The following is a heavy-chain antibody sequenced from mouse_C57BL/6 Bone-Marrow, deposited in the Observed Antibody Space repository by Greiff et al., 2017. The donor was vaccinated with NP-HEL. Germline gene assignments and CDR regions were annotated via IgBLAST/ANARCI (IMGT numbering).Heavy chain of an antibody. D-gene: IGHD1-1*01. Sequence: VKLQESGAELVKPGASVKLSCKASGYTFTSYWMHWVKQRPGRGLEWIGRIDPNSGGTKYNEKFKSKATLTVDKPSSTAYMQLSSLTSEDSAVYYCARQDYYGSSWDYCDYWGQGTTLTVSS. CDR3: ARQDYYGSSWDYCDY. J-gene: IGHJ2*01. CDR1: GYTFTSYW. V-gene: IGHV1-72*01. CDR2: IDPNSGGT.